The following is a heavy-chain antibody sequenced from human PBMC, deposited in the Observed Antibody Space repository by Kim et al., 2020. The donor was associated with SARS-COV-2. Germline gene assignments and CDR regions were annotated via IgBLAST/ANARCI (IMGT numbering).Heavy chain of an antibody. CDR3: ASGPAAKYYYYGMDV. D-gene: IGHD2-2*01. CDR1: GGSFSGYY. Sequence: SETLSLTCAVYGGSFSGYYWSWIRQPPGKGLEWIGEINHSGSTNYNPSLKSRVTISVDTSKNQFSLKLSSVTAADTAVYYCASGPAAKYYYYGMDVWGQGTTVTVSS. V-gene: IGHV4-34*01. CDR2: INHSGST. J-gene: IGHJ6*02.